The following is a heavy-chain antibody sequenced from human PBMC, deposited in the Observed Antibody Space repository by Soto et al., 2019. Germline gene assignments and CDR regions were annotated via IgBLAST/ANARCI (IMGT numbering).Heavy chain of an antibody. Sequence: QVQLVQSGAEVKKPGASVKVSCKASGYTFTGYYMHWVRQAPGQGLEWMGWINPNSGGTNYGQKFQGWLTMTRDTSISTAYMELSRLRSDDTAVYYCAIDAFVPLVVPAATDHYYYGMDVWGQGTPVTVSS. D-gene: IGHD2-2*01. CDR3: AIDAFVPLVVPAATDHYYYGMDV. CDR2: INPNSGGT. V-gene: IGHV1-2*04. CDR1: GYTFTGYY. J-gene: IGHJ6*02.